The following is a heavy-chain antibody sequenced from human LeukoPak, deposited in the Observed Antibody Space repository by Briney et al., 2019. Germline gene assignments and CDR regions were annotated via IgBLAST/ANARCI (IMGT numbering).Heavy chain of an antibody. D-gene: IGHD5-24*01. J-gene: IGHJ4*02. V-gene: IGHV3-30*02. CDR2: IRYDGSNK. CDR3: AKEGDGYIPNYFGY. CDR1: GFTFSGYG. Sequence: PGGSLRLSCAASGFTFSGYGMHWVRQAPGKGLEWVAFIRYDGSNKYYADSVKGRFTISRDNSKNTLYLQMNSLRAEDTAVYYCAKEGDGYIPNYFGYWGQGTLVTVSS.